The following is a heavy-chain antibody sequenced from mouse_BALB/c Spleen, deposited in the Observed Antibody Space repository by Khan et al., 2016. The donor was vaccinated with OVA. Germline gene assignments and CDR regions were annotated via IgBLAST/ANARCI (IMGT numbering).Heavy chain of an antibody. CDR3: ARELRLGGFAY. Sequence: VQLQESGPGLVAPSQSLSITWTVSGFSLTGFGVNWVRQPPGKGLEWLGMIWGDGSTDYNSALKSRLSINKDNSKIQIFVKMNSLLTDDTARYYCARELRLGGFAYWGQGTLVTVST. J-gene: IGHJ3*01. CDR2: IWGDGST. CDR1: GFSLTGFG. D-gene: IGHD1-2*01. V-gene: IGHV2-6-7*01.